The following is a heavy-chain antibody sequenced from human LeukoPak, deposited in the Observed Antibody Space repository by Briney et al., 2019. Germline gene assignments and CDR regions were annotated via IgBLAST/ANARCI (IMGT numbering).Heavy chain of an antibody. J-gene: IGHJ4*02. CDR2: ISGSGGST. Sequence: GGSLRLSCAASGFTFSSYAMSWVRQAPGKGLEWVSAISGSGGSTYYADSVKGRFTISRDNSKNTLYLQMNSLRAEDTAVYYCARAGWGSYRADYWGQGTLVTVSS. CDR1: GFTFSSYA. V-gene: IGHV3-23*01. CDR3: ARAGWGSYRADY. D-gene: IGHD3-16*02.